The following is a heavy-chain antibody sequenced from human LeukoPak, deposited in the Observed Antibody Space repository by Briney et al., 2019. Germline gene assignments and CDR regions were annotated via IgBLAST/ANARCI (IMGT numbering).Heavy chain of an antibody. CDR1: GFTFSRYS. CDR3: AKDSLRVLEWSTPMDV. V-gene: IGHV3-23*01. Sequence: GGTLRLSCAASGFTFSRYSMSWVPQAPGKGLECGSAISGSGSSTYYVASVKGRFNISRDNSKNTLYLQINILRAEDRAVYSCAKDSLRVLEWSTPMDVWGKGTTVTVSS. D-gene: IGHD3-3*01. J-gene: IGHJ6*03. CDR2: ISGSGSST.